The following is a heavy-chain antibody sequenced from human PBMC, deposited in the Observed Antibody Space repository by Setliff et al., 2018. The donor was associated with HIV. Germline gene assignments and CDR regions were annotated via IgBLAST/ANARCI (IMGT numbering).Heavy chain of an antibody. D-gene: IGHD3-10*01. CDR1: GGSMSTYY. CDR2: IYTSGST. V-gene: IGHV4-4*08. CDR3: ARTRSGTYYGEMNWFDP. J-gene: IGHJ5*02. Sequence: SETLSLTCTVSGGSMSTYYWSWIRQPPGKGLEWIGYIYTSGSTNYNPSLRSRVTISVDTSKNRFSLTLRSVTAADTAVYYCARTRSGTYYGEMNWFDPWGQGILVTVSS.